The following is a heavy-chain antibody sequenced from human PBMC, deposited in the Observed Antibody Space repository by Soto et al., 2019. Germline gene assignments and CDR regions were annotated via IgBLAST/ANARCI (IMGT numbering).Heavy chain of an antibody. Sequence: EVQLVESGGGLVKPGGSLRLSCAASGFTFSSYSMNWVRQAPGKGLEWVSTISSSSTYIYYSDLVKGRFTISRDNAKNSLHLQMNSLRDEDTAVYYCARAPYSGNNCGFDYWGQGTLVTVSS. CDR1: GFTFSSYS. D-gene: IGHD5-12*01. CDR3: ARAPYSGNNCGFDY. CDR2: ISSSSTYI. J-gene: IGHJ4*02. V-gene: IGHV3-21*01.